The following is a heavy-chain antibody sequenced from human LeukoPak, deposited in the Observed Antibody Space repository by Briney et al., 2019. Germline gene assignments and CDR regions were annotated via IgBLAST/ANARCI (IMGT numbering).Heavy chain of an antibody. V-gene: IGHV4-61*02. D-gene: IGHD2-2*02. CDR3: ARDSSAIADNWFDP. J-gene: IGHJ5*02. Sequence: PSQTLSLTCTVSGGSISSGSYYWSWIRQPAGKGLEWIGRIYTSGSTNYNPSLKSRVTISVDTSKNQFSLNLSSVTAADTAVYYCARDSSAIADNWFDPWGQGTLVTVSS. CDR2: IYTSGST. CDR1: GGSISSGSYY.